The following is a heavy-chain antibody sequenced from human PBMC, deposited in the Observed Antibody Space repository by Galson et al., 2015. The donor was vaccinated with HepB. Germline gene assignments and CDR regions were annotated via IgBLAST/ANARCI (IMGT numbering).Heavy chain of an antibody. D-gene: IGHD3-22*01. CDR3: ARWYYDSSGRLIDY. Sequence: SLRLSCAASGFTFSDYYMSWIRQAPGKGLEWVSYISSSSSYTNYADSVKGRFTISRDNAKNSLYLQMNSLRAEDTAVYYCARWYYDSSGRLIDYWGQGTLVTVSS. V-gene: IGHV3-11*03. J-gene: IGHJ4*02. CDR2: ISSSSSYT. CDR1: GFTFSDYY.